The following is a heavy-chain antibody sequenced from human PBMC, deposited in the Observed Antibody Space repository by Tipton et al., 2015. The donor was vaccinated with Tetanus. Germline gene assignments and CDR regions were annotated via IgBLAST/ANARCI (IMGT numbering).Heavy chain of an antibody. D-gene: IGHD5-24*01. CDR2: ISHDGSNQ. CDR3: ARDTYYQSHHYNYFDF. J-gene: IGHJ4*02. V-gene: IGHV3-30-3*01. CDR1: GLTFSNSP. Sequence: SLRLSCAASGLTFSNSPMHWVRQAPGKGLEWVAVISHDGSNQNYADSVRGRFTISRDNSRSMVYLQMDSLRDEDTGVFYCARDTYYQSHHYNYFDFWGQGVRVTVSS.